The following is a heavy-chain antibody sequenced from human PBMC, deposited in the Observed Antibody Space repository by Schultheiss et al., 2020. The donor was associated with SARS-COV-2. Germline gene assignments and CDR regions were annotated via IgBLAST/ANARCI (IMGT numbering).Heavy chain of an antibody. J-gene: IGHJ6*03. CDR1: GYTFTSYG. D-gene: IGHD6-6*01. Sequence: ASVKVSCKASGYTFTSYGISWVRQAPGQGLEWMGWINPNSGGTNYAQKFQGRVTMTRDTSISTAYMELRSLRSDDTAVYYCARDGEDSSSRPYYYYMDVWGKGTTVTVSS. V-gene: IGHV1-2*02. CDR3: ARDGEDSSSRPYYYYMDV. CDR2: INPNSGGT.